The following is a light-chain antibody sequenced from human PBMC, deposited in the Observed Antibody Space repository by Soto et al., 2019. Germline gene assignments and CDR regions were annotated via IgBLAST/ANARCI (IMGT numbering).Light chain of an antibody. V-gene: IGLV2-23*02. CDR2: DVS. Sequence: QSALTQPASVSGSPGQSITISCTGTSSDVGSYNLVSWYQQHPGKAPKLMIYDVSNRPSGVSNRFSGSKSGNTASLTISGLQAEDEADYYCCSYASSSTSVFGTGTKLTVL. CDR1: SSDVGSYNL. CDR3: CSYASSSTSV. J-gene: IGLJ1*01.